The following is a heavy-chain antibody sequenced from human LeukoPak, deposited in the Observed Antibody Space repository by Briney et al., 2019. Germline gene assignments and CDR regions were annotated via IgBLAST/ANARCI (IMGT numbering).Heavy chain of an antibody. D-gene: IGHD5-18*01. CDR2: LSYDGSQK. J-gene: IGHJ4*02. CDR1: GFTFSNYG. V-gene: IGHV3-30*03. CDR3: ARSGQLWLSSHDD. Sequence: SGGSLRLSCAASGFTFSNYGMHWVRQAPGKGLEGVAVLSYDGSQKYYADSVKGRFTISRDNSKNTLYVQMNSLRAEDTAVYYCARSGQLWLSSHDDWGQGTLVTVSS.